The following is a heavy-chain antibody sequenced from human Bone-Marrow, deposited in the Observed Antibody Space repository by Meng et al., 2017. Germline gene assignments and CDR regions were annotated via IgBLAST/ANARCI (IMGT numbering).Heavy chain of an antibody. V-gene: IGHV4-34*01. CDR3: ARGLRAARPLLFGY. CDR2: INHSGST. CDR1: GGSFSGYY. Sequence: LHEWGAELLKPSGTLSLTCAVYGGSFSGYYWSSIRQPPGKGLEWIGEINHSGSTNYNPSLKSRVTISVDTSKNQFSLKLSSVTAADTAVYYCARGLRAARPLLFGYWGQGTLVTVSS. J-gene: IGHJ4*02. D-gene: IGHD6-6*01.